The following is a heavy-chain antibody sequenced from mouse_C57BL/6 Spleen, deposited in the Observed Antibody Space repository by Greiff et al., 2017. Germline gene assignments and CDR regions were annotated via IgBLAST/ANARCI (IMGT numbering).Heavy chain of an antibody. CDR3: ARSMPGYAMDY. J-gene: IGHJ4*01. V-gene: IGHV1-64*01. CDR1: GYTFTSYW. Sequence: QVQLQQPGAELVKPGASVKLSCKASGYTFTSYWMHWVQQSPGQGLEWIGMIHPNSGSTNYNEKFKSKATLTVDKSSSTAYMQLSSLTSEDSAVYYCARSMPGYAMDYWGQGTSVTVSS. CDR2: IHPNSGST.